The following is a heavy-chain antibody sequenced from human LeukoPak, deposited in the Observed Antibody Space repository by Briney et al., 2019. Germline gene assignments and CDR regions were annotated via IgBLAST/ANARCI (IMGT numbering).Heavy chain of an antibody. J-gene: IGHJ6*03. CDR1: GFTFSDYY. Sequence: PGGSPRLSCAASGFTFSDYYMSWIRQAPGKGLEWVSYISSSGSTIYYADSVKGRFTISRDNAKNSLYLQMNSLRAEDTAVYYCARVVGRFGEFAAGYYYMDVWGKGTTVTVSS. V-gene: IGHV3-11*04. CDR2: ISSSGSTI. CDR3: ARVVGRFGEFAAGYYYMDV. D-gene: IGHD3-10*01.